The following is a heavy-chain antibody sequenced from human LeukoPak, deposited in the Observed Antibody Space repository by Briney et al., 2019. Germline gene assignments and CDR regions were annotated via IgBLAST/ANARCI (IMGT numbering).Heavy chain of an antibody. CDR2: IKYDGTEK. V-gene: IGHV3-7*03. CDR3: ARGGYRYGLGF. Sequence: GGSLRLSCAVSGFTFSSYWMSWVRQAPGKGLEWVANIKYDGTEKYYADSVKGRFTISRDKAENSLHLQMNSLRGEDTAVYYCARGGYRYGLGFWSQGTLVTVSS. D-gene: IGHD5-18*01. J-gene: IGHJ4*02. CDR1: GFTFSSYW.